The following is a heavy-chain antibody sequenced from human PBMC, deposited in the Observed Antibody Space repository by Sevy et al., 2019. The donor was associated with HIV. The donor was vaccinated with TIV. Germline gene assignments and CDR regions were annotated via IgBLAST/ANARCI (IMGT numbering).Heavy chain of an antibody. CDR1: EFTFSDYY. V-gene: IGHV3-11*01. J-gene: IGHJ4*02. CDR2: ISSRGSTI. CDR3: ARVRYTYGSYYFDY. D-gene: IGHD5-18*01. Sequence: GGSLRLSCAASEFTFSDYYISWIRQAPGKGLEWVTYISSRGSTIYYVDSVKGRFTISRDNAKNSLYLQMNSLRAEDTAVYYCARVRYTYGSYYFDYWGQGTLVTVSS.